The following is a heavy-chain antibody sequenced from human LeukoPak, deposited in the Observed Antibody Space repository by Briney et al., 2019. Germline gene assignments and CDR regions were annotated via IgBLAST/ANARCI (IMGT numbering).Heavy chain of an antibody. CDR3: ATSSGRYGGM. CDR2: ISGSGSST. CDR1: GFTFSNYA. Sequence: PGGSLRLSCTASGFTFSNYAMSWVRQAPGKGLEWVSTISGSGSSTYYADSVKGRFTISRDNSKNTLYLQMNSLRAEDTAVYYCATSSGRYGGMWGQGTLVTVSS. D-gene: IGHD6-19*01. V-gene: IGHV3-23*01. J-gene: IGHJ4*02.